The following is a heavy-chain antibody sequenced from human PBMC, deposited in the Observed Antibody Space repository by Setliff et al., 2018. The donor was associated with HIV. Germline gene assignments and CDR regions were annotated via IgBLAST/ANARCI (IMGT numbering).Heavy chain of an antibody. CDR3: ARQLTTLDYSDY. CDR2: IYRSGST. CDR1: GDSVTSSSW. D-gene: IGHD4-17*01. J-gene: IGHJ4*02. Sequence: TSETLSLTCALSGDSVTSSSWWSWVRQPPGKGLEWIGEIYRSGSTNYNPSLKSRVTISIDTSMNQFSLRLTSVTAADTAVYYCARQLTTLDYSDYWGQGTLVTV. V-gene: IGHV4-4*02.